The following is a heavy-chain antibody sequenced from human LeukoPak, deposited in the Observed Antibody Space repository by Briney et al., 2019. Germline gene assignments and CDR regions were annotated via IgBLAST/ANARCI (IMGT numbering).Heavy chain of an antibody. CDR2: ITSSGDGT. D-gene: IGHD1-1*01. CDR1: GFTFSSYE. V-gene: IGHV3-48*03. CDR3: TTDPPYLDWNDGPPIISIDP. J-gene: IGHJ5*02. Sequence: GGSLRLSCAASGFTFSSYEMNWVRQAPGKGLEWVSYITSSGDGTYYADSVKGRFTISRDNAKNSLYLQMNSLKTEDTAVYYCTTDPPYLDWNDGPPIISIDPWGQGTLVTVSS.